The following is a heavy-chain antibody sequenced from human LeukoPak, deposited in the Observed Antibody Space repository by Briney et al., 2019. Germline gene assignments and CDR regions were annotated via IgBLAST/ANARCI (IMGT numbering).Heavy chain of an antibody. CDR3: ARPTWTNYMDV. J-gene: IGHJ6*03. CDR1: GFTFTNYA. V-gene: IGHV3-48*03. D-gene: IGHD3/OR15-3a*01. CDR2: ISRSGSTI. Sequence: GGSLRLSCAASGFTFTNYAMSWVRQAPGKGPEWVSYISRSGSTIFYADSVKGRFTISRDNAKNSVSLQMNSLRAEDTAVYFCARPTWTNYMDVWGKGTAVTISS.